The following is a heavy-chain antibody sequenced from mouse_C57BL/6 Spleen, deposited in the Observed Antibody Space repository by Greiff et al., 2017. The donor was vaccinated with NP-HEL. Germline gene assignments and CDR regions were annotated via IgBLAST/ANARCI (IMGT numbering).Heavy chain of an antibody. CDR3: ARFDYDGVPYYAMDY. CDR2: IHPNSGST. D-gene: IGHD2-4*01. V-gene: IGHV1-64*01. J-gene: IGHJ4*01. CDR1: GYTFTSYW. Sequence: QVQLQQPGAELVKPGASVKLSCKASGYTFTSYWMHWVKQRPGQGLEWIGMIHPNSGSTNYNEKFKSKATLTVDKSSSTAYMQLSSLTSEDSAVYYCARFDYDGVPYYAMDYWGQGTSGTVSS.